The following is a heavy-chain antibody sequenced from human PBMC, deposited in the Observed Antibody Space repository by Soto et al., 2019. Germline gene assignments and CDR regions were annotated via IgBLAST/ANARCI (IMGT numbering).Heavy chain of an antibody. J-gene: IGHJ6*02. D-gene: IGHD3-10*01. CDR1: GFTFSSHG. CDR3: AKARGTRASRVWGHYYGMDV. V-gene: IGHV3-30*18. CDR2: ISYDGSNK. Sequence: QVQLVESGGGVVQPGKSLRLSCVASGFTFSSHGMHWVRQAPGKGLEWVAVISYDGSNKYYADSVKGRFTISRDNSKNTVYLQMNSLRAEDTAVYYCAKARGTRASRVWGHYYGMDVWGQGTTVTVSS.